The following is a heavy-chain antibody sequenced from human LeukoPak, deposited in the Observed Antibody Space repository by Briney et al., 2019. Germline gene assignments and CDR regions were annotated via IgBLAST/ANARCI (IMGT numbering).Heavy chain of an antibody. CDR3: ARATRNGYDY. V-gene: IGHV3-48*04. CDR1: GFTFRIYG. J-gene: IGHJ4*02. D-gene: IGHD5-24*01. CDR2: ISSGSDTI. Sequence: PGGSLRLSCAASGFTFRIYGMNWVRQAPGKEPEWVSYISSGSDTIYYADSAKGRFTMSGDNAKNSLFLQMNSLRAEDTAVYYCARATRNGYDYWGQGTLVAVSS.